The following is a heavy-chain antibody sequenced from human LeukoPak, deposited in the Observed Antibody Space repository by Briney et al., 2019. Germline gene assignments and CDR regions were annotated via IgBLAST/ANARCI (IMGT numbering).Heavy chain of an antibody. CDR3: ARGNRDSSGFYFYYGMDV. J-gene: IGHJ6*02. Sequence: PGGSLRLSCAASGFTFDDYAMFWVRQVPGEGLEWVSGISWDSRNIGYAASVKGRLTTSRVNGKKSVYLQINSLRAEDTALYYCARGNRDSSGFYFYYGMDVWGQGTMVTVSS. CDR2: ISWDSRNI. V-gene: IGHV3-9*01. D-gene: IGHD6-19*01. CDR1: GFTFDDYA.